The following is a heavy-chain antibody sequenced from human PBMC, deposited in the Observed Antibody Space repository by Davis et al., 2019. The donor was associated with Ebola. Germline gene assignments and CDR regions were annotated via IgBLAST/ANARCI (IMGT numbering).Heavy chain of an antibody. Sequence: PGGSLRLSCAASGFTFSDYYMSWIRQAPGKGPEWVSYISSSGSTIYCADSVKGRFTISRDNAKNSLYLQMNSLRAEDTAVYYCARVGDGGVIGRDYFNYWGQGTLVTVSS. J-gene: IGHJ4*02. CDR1: GFTFSDYY. V-gene: IGHV3-11*01. CDR3: ARVGDGGVIGRDYFNY. CDR2: ISSSGSTI. D-gene: IGHD2-8*02.